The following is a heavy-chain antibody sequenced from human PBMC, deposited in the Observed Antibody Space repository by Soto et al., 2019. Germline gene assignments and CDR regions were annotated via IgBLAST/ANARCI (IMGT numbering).Heavy chain of an antibody. CDR2: INHSGST. D-gene: IGHD1-26*01. CDR1: GGSFSGYY. Sequence: PSETLSLTCAVYGGSFSGYYWSWIRQPPGKGLEWIGEINHSGSTNYNPSLKSRVTISVDTSKNQFSLKLSSVTAADTAVYYCARRRSYPTWSFEEWFDPWGQGTLVTVSS. CDR3: ARRRSYPTWSFEEWFDP. V-gene: IGHV4-34*01. J-gene: IGHJ5*02.